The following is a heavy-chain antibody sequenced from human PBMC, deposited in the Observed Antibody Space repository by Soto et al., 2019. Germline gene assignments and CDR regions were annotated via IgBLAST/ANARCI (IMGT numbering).Heavy chain of an antibody. CDR2: ISGSGGST. CDR1: GFTFSSYA. CDR3: AKDPNRYSYGQLFDY. V-gene: IGHV3-23*01. D-gene: IGHD5-18*01. Sequence: LRLSCAASGFTFSSYAMSWVRQSPWKGLEWVSAISGSGGSTYYADSVKGRFTISRDNSKNTLYLQMNSLRAEDTAVYYCAKDPNRYSYGQLFDYWGQGTLVTVSS. J-gene: IGHJ4*02.